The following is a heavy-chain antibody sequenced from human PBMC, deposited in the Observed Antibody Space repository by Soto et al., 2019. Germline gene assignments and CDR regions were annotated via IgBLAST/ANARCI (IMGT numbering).Heavy chain of an antibody. Sequence: PGESLKISCKGSGYSFASSWIGWVRQMPGKGLEWLGIIYPGDSDTRYSPSFRSQVTISVDKSINTAYLQWSSLKASDTAMYFCARHAAGNYYDSSGSQVWYFDLWGRGTLVTVSS. V-gene: IGHV5-51*01. CDR1: GYSFASSW. J-gene: IGHJ2*01. D-gene: IGHD3-22*01. CDR3: ARHAAGNYYDSSGSQVWYFDL. CDR2: IYPGDSDT.